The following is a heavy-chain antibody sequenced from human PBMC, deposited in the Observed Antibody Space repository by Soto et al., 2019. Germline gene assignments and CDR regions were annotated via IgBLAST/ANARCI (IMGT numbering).Heavy chain of an antibody. CDR2: INHSGST. V-gene: IGHV4-34*01. CDR3: ARGGPYCSGGSCYCDY. J-gene: IGHJ4*02. Sequence: PSETLSLTCAVYGGSFSGYYWSWIRQPPEEGLEWIGEINHSGSTNYKPALKSRVTLSVDTSKNQFSLKLSSVTAADTAVYYCARGGPYCSGGSCYCDYWGQGTLVTVSS. D-gene: IGHD2-15*01. CDR1: GGSFSGYY.